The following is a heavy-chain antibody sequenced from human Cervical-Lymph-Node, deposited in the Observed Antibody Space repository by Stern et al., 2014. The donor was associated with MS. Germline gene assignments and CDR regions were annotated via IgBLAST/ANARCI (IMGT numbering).Heavy chain of an antibody. Sequence: EVQLGESGGGVVRPGRSLRLSCAASGFTFEDYGMSWVRQGPGKGLEWVAAINWNGGSTGYAGSVQGRFTISRDNAKNSLYLQMNSLRAEDTALYHCARAFCTGGVCYSFPFYGMDVWGQGTTVTVSS. CDR1: GFTFEDYG. V-gene: IGHV3-20*01. CDR2: INWNGGST. D-gene: IGHD2-8*02. J-gene: IGHJ6*02. CDR3: ARAFCTGGVCYSFPFYGMDV.